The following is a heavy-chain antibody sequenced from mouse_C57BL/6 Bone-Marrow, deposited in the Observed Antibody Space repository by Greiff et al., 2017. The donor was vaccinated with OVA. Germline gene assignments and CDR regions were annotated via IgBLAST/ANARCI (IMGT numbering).Heavy chain of an antibody. J-gene: IGHJ1*03. Sequence: QVQLQQSGAELARPGASVKLSCKASGYTFTSYGISWVKQRTGQGLEWIGEIYPRSGNTYYNEKFKGKATLTADKSSSTAYMELRSLTSADSAVYVCARNYYGNYWYFDVWGTGTTVTVSS. CDR1: GYTFTSYG. V-gene: IGHV1-81*01. CDR2: IYPRSGNT. CDR3: ARNYYGNYWYFDV. D-gene: IGHD2-1*01.